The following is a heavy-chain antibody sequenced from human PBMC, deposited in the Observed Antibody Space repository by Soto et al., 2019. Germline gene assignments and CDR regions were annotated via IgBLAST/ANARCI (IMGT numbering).Heavy chain of an antibody. CDR2: ISAYNGNT. CDR3: ARDTSYYDFWSGYWGAYYYYGMDV. D-gene: IGHD3-3*01. Sequence: ASVKVSCKASGYTFTSYGISWVRQAPGQGLEWMGWISAYNGNTNYAQKLQGRVTMTTDTSTSTAYMELRSLRSDDTAVYYCARDTSYYDFWSGYWGAYYYYGMDVWGQGTTVTVSS. J-gene: IGHJ6*02. V-gene: IGHV1-18*04. CDR1: GYTFTSYG.